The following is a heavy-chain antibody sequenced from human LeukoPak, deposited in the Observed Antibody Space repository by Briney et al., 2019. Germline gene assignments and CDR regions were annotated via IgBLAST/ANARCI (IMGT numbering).Heavy chain of an antibody. J-gene: IGHJ3*02. CDR2: ISGDGGST. V-gene: IGHV3-43*02. CDR3: AKEESSGWFLDAFDI. Sequence: GGSLRLSCAAPGFTFDGYAMHWVRQAPGKGLEWVSLISGDGGSTYYADSVKGRFTISRDNSKNSLYLQMNSLRTEDTALYYCAKEESSGWFLDAFDIWGQGTMVTVSS. CDR1: GFTFDGYA. D-gene: IGHD6-19*01.